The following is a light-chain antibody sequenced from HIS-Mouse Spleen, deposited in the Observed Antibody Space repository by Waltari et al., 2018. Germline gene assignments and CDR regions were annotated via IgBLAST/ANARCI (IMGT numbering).Light chain of an antibody. Sequence: QSALTQPASVSGSPGQSIPISCTGTSSDVGGYTYVSWYQQHPGKAPKLMIYDVSNRPSGVSNRFSGSKSGNTASLTISGLQAEDEADYYCSSYTSSSTRVFGGGTKLTVL. CDR3: SSYTSSSTRV. V-gene: IGLV2-14*03. CDR2: DVS. J-gene: IGLJ3*02. CDR1: SSDVGGYTY.